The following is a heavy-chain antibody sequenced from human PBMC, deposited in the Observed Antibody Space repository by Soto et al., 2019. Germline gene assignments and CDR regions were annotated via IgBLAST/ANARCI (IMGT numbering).Heavy chain of an antibody. CDR1: GGSISSSNW. D-gene: IGHD7-27*01. Sequence: NPSETLSLTCAVSGGSISSSNWWSWVRQPPGKGLEWIGEIYHSGSTNYNPSLKSRVTISVDKSKNQFSLKLSSVTAADTAVYYCARVCRVGKGKRFDYWGQGTLVTVSS. J-gene: IGHJ4*02. CDR3: ARVCRVGKGKRFDY. CDR2: IYHSGST. V-gene: IGHV4-4*02.